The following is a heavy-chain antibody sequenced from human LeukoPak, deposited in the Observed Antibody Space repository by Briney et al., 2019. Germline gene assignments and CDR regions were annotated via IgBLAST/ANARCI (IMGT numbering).Heavy chain of an antibody. J-gene: IGHJ4*02. V-gene: IGHV3-30*01. CDR1: GFTFSSYA. CDR3: ARDLGGLLHTLDY. CDR2: ISYDGSNK. Sequence: QPGGSLRLSCAASGFTFSSYAMHWVRQAPGKGLEGVAVISYDGSNKYYVDSVKGRLTISRDNSKNTLYLQMNSLRAEDTAVYYCARDLGGLLHTLDYWGQGTLVTVSS. D-gene: IGHD2-15*01.